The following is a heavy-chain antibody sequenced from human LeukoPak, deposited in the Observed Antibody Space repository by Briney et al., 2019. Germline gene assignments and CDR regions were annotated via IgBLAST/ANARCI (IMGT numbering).Heavy chain of an antibody. D-gene: IGHD3-10*01. CDR1: GFTFSSYA. V-gene: IGHV3-23*01. J-gene: IGHJ3*02. CDR3: AYTKGAMVRGREAFDI. Sequence: GGSLRLSCAASGFTFSSYAMNWVRQAPGKGLEWVSSIHANDGNTYYAESVEGRFTISRDNSKDTLYLQVNSLRAEDTAVYYCAYTKGAMVRGREAFDIWGQGTMVTVSS. CDR2: IHANDGNT.